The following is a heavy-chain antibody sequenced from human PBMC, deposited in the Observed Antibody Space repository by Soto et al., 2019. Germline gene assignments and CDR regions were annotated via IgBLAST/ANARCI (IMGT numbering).Heavy chain of an antibody. Sequence: GESLKISCKGSGYSFTNCWIGWVRQKPGKGLEWMGTIFPGDSDTRYSPSFQGQVTISADKSISTAYLQWSSLKASDTAMYYCASPLVGGYRSGFDIWGQGTMVTVSS. CDR1: GYSFTNCW. CDR2: IFPGDSDT. CDR3: ASPLVGGYRSGFDI. J-gene: IGHJ3*02. D-gene: IGHD6-19*01. V-gene: IGHV5-51*01.